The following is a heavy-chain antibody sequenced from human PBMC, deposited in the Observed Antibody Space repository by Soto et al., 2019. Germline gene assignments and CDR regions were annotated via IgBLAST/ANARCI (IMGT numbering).Heavy chain of an antibody. D-gene: IGHD2-8*01. J-gene: IGHJ5*02. Sequence: PSDTLSLTCTVSGGSIRSSTYYWGWIRQPPGKGLEWIGSIYYSGSTHYNPSLKSRVTMSVDTSTNQFSLKLNSVTAADTAVYYCARNGDCTRPGCTVGWFDPWGPGTPVTVS. CDR2: IYYSGST. CDR3: ARNGDCTRPGCTVGWFDP. CDR1: GGSIRSSTYY. V-gene: IGHV4-39*01.